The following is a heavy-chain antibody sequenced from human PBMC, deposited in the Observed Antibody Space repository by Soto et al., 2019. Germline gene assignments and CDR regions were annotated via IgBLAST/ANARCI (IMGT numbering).Heavy chain of an antibody. V-gene: IGHV4-30-4*01. CDR1: GGSISSGDYY. D-gene: IGHD5-12*01. CDR2: IYYSGST. J-gene: IGHJ5*02. Sequence: QVQLQESGPGLVKPSQTLSLTCTVSGGSISSGDYYWSWIRQPPGKGLEWIGYIYYSGSTYYNPSLKSRVTISVDTSTNQFSLKLSSVTAADTAVYYCARGYVATMGGGWFDPWGQGTLVTVSS. CDR3: ARGYVATMGGGWFDP.